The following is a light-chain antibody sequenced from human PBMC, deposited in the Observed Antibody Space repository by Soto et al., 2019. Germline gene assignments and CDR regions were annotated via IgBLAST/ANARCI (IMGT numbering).Light chain of an antibody. CDR2: DAS. CDR1: QDISNY. V-gene: IGKV1-33*01. Sequence: DIQMTQSPSSLSASVGDRVTITCQASQDISNYLNWYQQKPGKAPKLLIYDASNLETGVASRFSGSGSGTDFTYTIRSLQPEDIATYYCQQYDNLLFTFGQGTKVDSK. J-gene: IGKJ3*01. CDR3: QQYDNLLFT.